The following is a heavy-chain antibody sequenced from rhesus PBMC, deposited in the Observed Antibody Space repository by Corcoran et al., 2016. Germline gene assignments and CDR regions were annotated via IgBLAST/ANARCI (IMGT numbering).Heavy chain of an antibody. CDR3: ATRLRWPWGFDV. CDR2: IDGNIAST. CDR1: GASISRYC. D-gene: IGHD4-29*01. V-gene: IGHV4-81*01. J-gene: IGHJ5-1*01. Sequence: QVQLQESGPGLVKPSETLSLTCSVSGASISRYCWSWLRQPPGKGLEWIGNIDGNIASTNYNPSLKSRVTISIDTSKNQFSLKLSSVTAADTAVYYCATRLRWPWGFDVWGPGVLVTVSS.